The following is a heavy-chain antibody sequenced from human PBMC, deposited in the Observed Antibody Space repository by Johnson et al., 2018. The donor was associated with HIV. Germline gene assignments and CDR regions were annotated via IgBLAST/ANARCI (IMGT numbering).Heavy chain of an antibody. CDR1: GFTFSSYA. J-gene: IGHJ3*02. CDR3: AFTRGGAFDI. V-gene: IGHV3-30-3*01. D-gene: IGHD2-2*01. Sequence: QVQLVESGGDVVQPGRSLRLSCTASGFTFSSYAMHWVRQAPGKGLEWVAVISYDGRNKYYADSVKGRFTISRDHSKNTLYLQMNSLRAEDTAVYYCAFTRGGAFDIWGQGTMVIVSS. CDR2: ISYDGRNK.